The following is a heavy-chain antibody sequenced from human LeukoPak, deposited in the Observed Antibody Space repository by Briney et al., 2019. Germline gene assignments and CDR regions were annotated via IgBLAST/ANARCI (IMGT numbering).Heavy chain of an antibody. V-gene: IGHV5-51*01. CDR3: ARPDSCTSYFDY. CDR2: IYPVDSDT. J-gene: IGHJ4*02. D-gene: IGHD6-6*01. Sequence: GESLKISCKGSGYSFTSYWIGWVRQMPGKGLEWMGIIYPVDSDTRYSPSFQGQVTISPDKSITTPYLQWSSLKAPDTAMYYCARPDSCTSYFDYWGQGTLVTVSS. CDR1: GYSFTSYW.